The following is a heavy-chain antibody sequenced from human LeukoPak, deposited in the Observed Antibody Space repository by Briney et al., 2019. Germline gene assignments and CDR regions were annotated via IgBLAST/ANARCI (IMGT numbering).Heavy chain of an antibody. CDR2: INHSGST. CDR3: ARESDSGYDSHAFDI. CDR1: GGSFSGYY. Sequence: SETLSLTCAVYGGSFSGYYWSWIRQPPGKGLEWIGEINHSGSTNYNPSLKSRVTISVDTSKNQFSLKLSSVTAADTAVYYCARESDSGYDSHAFDIWGQGTMVIVSS. D-gene: IGHD5-12*01. V-gene: IGHV4-34*01. J-gene: IGHJ3*02.